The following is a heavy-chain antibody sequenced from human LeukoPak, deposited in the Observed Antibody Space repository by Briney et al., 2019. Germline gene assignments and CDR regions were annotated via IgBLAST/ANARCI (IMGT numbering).Heavy chain of an antibody. J-gene: IGHJ4*02. CDR2: ISDNGGST. CDR3: ARGVSGGYPNYFDY. V-gene: IGHV3-64*01. D-gene: IGHD5-12*01. Sequence: GGSLRLSCAASGFTFSNYAMYWVRQAPGTGLECVSAISDNGGSTFYANSVKGRFTISRDNSKNTLHLQVGSLRAEDMAVYYCARGVSGGYPNYFDYWGQGTLVTVS. CDR1: GFTFSNYA.